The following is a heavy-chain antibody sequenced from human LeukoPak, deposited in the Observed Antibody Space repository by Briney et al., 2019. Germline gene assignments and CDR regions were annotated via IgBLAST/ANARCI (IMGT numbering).Heavy chain of an antibody. V-gene: IGHV4-39*01. CDR2: IYYNGNT. J-gene: IGHJ4*02. CDR1: GGSISRISYY. CDR3: ARRPSSGWYVDY. Sequence: SETLSLTCIVSGGSISRISYYWGWVRQPPGKGLEWIGSIYYNGNTYYNPSLKSRVTISVDTSKNQFSLNLNSVTAADTAVYYCARRPSSGWYVDYWGQGTLVTVSS. D-gene: IGHD6-19*01.